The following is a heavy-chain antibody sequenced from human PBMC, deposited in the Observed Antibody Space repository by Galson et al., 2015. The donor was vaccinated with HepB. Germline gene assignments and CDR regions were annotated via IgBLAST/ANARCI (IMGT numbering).Heavy chain of an antibody. CDR1: GYTFTSYG. J-gene: IGHJ3*02. Sequence: SVKVSCKASGYTFTSYGVNWVRQAPGQGLEWMGWISAYNHNTNYAQNLQGRVTMTTDTSTSTAYMELRSLRSDDTAVYYCAREPWRRNDAFDIWGQGSMVTVSS. CDR3: AREPWRRNDAFDI. CDR2: ISAYNHNT. D-gene: IGHD1-1*01. V-gene: IGHV1-18*04.